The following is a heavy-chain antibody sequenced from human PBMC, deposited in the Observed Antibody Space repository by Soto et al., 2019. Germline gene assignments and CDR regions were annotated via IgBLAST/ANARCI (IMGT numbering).Heavy chain of an antibody. V-gene: IGHV4-59*08. CDR3: ARQLIT. J-gene: IGHJ4*02. Sequence: SETLYITCTVSGGSISSYYWSWIRQPPGKGLEWIGYIYYSGNTNYNPSLKSRVTISVDTSKNQFSLKLSSVTAADTAVYYCARQLITWGQGTLVTVSS. CDR1: GGSISSYY. CDR2: IYYSGNT.